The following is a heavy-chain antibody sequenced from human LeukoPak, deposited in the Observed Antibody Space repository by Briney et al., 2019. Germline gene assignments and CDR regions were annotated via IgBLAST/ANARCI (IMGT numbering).Heavy chain of an antibody. CDR1: GFTFSSYA. CDR3: ARDQGDGYTPGHGLGMDV. CDR2: ISYDGSNK. Sequence: PGRSLRLSCAASGFTFSSYAMHWVRQAPGKGLEWVAVISYDGSNKYYADSVKGRFTISRDNSKNTLYLQMNSLRAEDTAVYYCARDQGDGYTPGHGLGMDVWGKGTTVTVSS. D-gene: IGHD5-24*01. J-gene: IGHJ6*03. V-gene: IGHV3-30-3*01.